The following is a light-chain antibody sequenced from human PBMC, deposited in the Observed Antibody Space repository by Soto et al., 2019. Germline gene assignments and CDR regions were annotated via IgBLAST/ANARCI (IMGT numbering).Light chain of an antibody. V-gene: IGLV2-14*01. Sequence: QSALTQPRSVSGSPGQSVTISCTGTNSNIGFYNFVSWYQQHPDKAPHLVIYEVSNRPSGVSNRFSGSRSGNTASLTISGLQADDEADYYCSSYTSSSTLAFGTGTKLTVL. CDR1: NSNIGFYNF. CDR3: SSYTSSSTLA. J-gene: IGLJ1*01. CDR2: EVS.